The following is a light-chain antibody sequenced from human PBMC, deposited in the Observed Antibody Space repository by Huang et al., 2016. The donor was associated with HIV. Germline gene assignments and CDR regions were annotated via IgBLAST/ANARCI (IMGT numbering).Light chain of an antibody. J-gene: IGKJ4*01. Sequence: DIQMTQSPSSLSASVGDRVTITCRASQSISSYLNWYQQKPGKAPKLLIYDASSLQSGVPSRFSGSGSWTDFTLTISSLQPEDFATYYCQQSYSTPPTFGGGTKVEIK. V-gene: IGKV1-39*01. CDR1: QSISSY. CDR3: QQSYSTPPT. CDR2: DAS.